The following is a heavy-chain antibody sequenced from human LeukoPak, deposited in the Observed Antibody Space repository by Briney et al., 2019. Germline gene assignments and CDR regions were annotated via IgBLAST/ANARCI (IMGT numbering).Heavy chain of an antibody. D-gene: IGHD3-22*01. J-gene: IGHJ4*02. Sequence: SVKVSCKASGYTFTSYGISWVRQAPGQGLEWMGGIIPIFGTANYAQKFQGRVTITADESTSTAYMELSSLRSEDTAVYYCARDQYYYDSSGYYYGRGGYFDYWGQGTLVTVSS. V-gene: IGHV1-69*13. CDR2: IIPIFGTA. CDR1: GYTFTSYG. CDR3: ARDQYYYDSSGYYYGRGGYFDY.